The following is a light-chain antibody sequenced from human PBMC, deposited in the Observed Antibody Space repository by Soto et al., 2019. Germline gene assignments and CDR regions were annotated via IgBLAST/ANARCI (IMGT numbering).Light chain of an antibody. J-gene: IGKJ4*01. CDR1: QSVSSN. Sequence: EIVMTQSPATLSVSPGERATLPCRASQSVSSNLAWYQQKPGQAPRLLIYGASTRATGIPARFSGSGSGTEVTLTISSLQSEDCAVYYCQQYNNWPLTFGGGTKVEIK. CDR3: QQYNNWPLT. V-gene: IGKV3-15*01. CDR2: GAS.